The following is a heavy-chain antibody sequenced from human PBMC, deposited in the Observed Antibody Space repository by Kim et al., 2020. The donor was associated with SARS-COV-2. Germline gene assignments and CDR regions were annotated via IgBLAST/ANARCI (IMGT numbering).Heavy chain of an antibody. CDR1: GFTFSSYS. D-gene: IGHD3-10*01. J-gene: IGHJ4*02. Sequence: GGSLRLSCAASGFTFSSYSMNWVRQAPGKGLEWVSSISSSSSYIYYADSVKGRFTISRDNAKNSLYLQMNSLRAEDTAVYYCARPPGMVRGEVGSHWGQGTLVTVSS. CDR2: ISSSSSYI. CDR3: ARPPGMVRGEVGSH. V-gene: IGHV3-21*01.